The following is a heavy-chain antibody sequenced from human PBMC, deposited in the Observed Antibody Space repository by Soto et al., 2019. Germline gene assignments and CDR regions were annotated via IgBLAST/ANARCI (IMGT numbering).Heavy chain of an antibody. D-gene: IGHD2-2*01. CDR1: GFTFDDYA. V-gene: IGHV3-9*01. CDR2: ISWNSGSI. Sequence: DVQLVESGGGLVQPGRSLRLSCAASGFTFDDYAMHWVRQAPGKGLEWVSGISWNSGSIGYADSVKGRFTISRDNAKNSLYLQMNSLRAEDTALYYCAKSRGWRDYYYGMDVWGQGTTVTVSS. J-gene: IGHJ6*02. CDR3: AKSRGWRDYYYGMDV.